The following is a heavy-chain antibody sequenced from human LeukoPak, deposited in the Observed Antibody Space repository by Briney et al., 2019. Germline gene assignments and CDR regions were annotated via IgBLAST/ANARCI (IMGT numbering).Heavy chain of an antibody. V-gene: IGHV1-18*01. CDR2: ISAYNGNT. J-gene: IGHJ3*02. Sequence: ASVKVSCKASGYTFTSYGTSWVRQAPGQGLEWMGWISAYNGNTNYAQKLQDRVTMTTDTSTSTAYMELRSLRSDDTAVYYCARDEGTVVVRDAFDIWGQGTMVTVSS. D-gene: IGHD3-22*01. CDR3: ARDEGTVVVRDAFDI. CDR1: GYTFTSYG.